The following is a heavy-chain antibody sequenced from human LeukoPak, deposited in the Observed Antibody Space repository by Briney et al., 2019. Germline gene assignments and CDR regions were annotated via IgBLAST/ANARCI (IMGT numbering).Heavy chain of an antibody. CDR3: ARTREYSSSWYFPPFDP. V-gene: IGHV1-2*02. J-gene: IGHJ5*02. CDR1: GYILTDYY. CDR2: INPNSGDT. Sequence: ASVKVSCKASGYILTDYYMHWVRLAPGQGLEWMGWINPNSGDTNYAQKFQGRVIMTRDPSINTAYMELSGLTSNDTAVYYCARTREYSSSWYFPPFDPWGQGTLVTISS. D-gene: IGHD6-13*01.